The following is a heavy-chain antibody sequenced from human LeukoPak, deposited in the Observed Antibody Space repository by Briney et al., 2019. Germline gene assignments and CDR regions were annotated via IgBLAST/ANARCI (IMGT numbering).Heavy chain of an antibody. CDR2: ISSSSSTI. J-gene: IGHJ3*02. CDR3: AREGYRSGGSCYQRAFDI. V-gene: IGHV3-48*04. Sequence: GGSLRLSCAASGFTFSSYSMNWVRQAPGKGLEWVSYISSSSSTIYYADSVKGRFTISRDNAKNSLYLQMNSLRAEDTAVYYCAREGYRSGGSCYQRAFDIWGQGTMVTVSS. D-gene: IGHD2-15*01. CDR1: GFTFSSYS.